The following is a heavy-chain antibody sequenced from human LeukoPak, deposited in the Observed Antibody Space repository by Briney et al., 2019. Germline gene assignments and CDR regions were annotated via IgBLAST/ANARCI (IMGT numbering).Heavy chain of an antibody. V-gene: IGHV3-21*01. CDR1: GFTFSSYS. CDR2: ISSSSSYI. J-gene: IGHJ6*03. Sequence: PGGSLRLSCGASGFTFSSYSMNCVRQAPGKGLEWVSSISSSSSYIYYADSVKGRFTISRDNAKNSLYLQMNSLRAEDTAVYYCASTTYDSSGFGYYYYYMDVWGKGTTVTVSS. D-gene: IGHD3-22*01. CDR3: ASTTYDSSGFGYYYYYMDV.